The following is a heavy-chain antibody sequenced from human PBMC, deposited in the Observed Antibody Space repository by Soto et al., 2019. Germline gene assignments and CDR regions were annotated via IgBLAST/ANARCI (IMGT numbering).Heavy chain of an antibody. CDR3: AKADAGIMITFGGVIVPVHFDY. J-gene: IGHJ4*02. CDR2: ISGSGGST. Sequence: GGSLRLSCAASGFTFSSYAMSWVRQAPGKGLEWVSAISGSGGSTYYADSVKGRFTISRDNSKNTLYLQMNSLRAEDRAVYYCAKADAGIMITFGGVIVPVHFDYWGQGTLVTVSS. D-gene: IGHD3-16*02. CDR1: GFTFSSYA. V-gene: IGHV3-23*01.